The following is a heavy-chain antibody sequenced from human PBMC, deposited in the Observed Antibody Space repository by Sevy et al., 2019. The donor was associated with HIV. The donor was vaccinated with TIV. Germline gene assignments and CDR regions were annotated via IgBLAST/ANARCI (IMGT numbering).Heavy chain of an antibody. V-gene: IGHV3-23*01. CDR1: GFTFSSYA. J-gene: IGHJ4*02. Sequence: GGSLRLSCAASGFTFSSYAMSWVRQAPGKGLEWVSAISCSGGSTYYADSVKGRFTISSDNSKITLYLQMNSLRAEDTAVYYCAKGRGGNYGDYFTYFDYWGQGTLVTVSS. D-gene: IGHD4-17*01. CDR2: ISCSGGST. CDR3: AKGRGGNYGDYFTYFDY.